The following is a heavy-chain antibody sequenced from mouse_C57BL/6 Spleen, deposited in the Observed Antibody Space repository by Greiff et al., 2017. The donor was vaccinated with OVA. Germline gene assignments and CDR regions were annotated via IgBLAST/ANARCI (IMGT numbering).Heavy chain of an antibody. V-gene: IGHV1-69*01. D-gene: IGHD1-1*01. Sequence: QVQLQQPGAELVMPGASVKLSCKASGYTFTSYWMHWVKQRPGQGLEWIGEIDPSDSYTNYNQKFKGKSTLTVDKSSSTAYMQLSSLTSEDSAVYYCARLRDYGSSYNAMDYWGQGTSVTVSS. CDR3: ARLRDYGSSYNAMDY. CDR1: GYTFTSYW. J-gene: IGHJ4*01. CDR2: IDPSDSYT.